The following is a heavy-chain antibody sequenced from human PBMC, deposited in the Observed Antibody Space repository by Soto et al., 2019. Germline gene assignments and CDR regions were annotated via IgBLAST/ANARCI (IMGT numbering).Heavy chain of an antibody. CDR3: ARNGKGASDYYYYMDV. D-gene: IGHD1-26*01. CDR1: GYTFTSYG. Sequence: QVQLVQSGAEVKKPGASVKVSCKASGYTFTSYGISWVRQAPGQGLEWMGWISAYNGKTNYAQKLQGRGTMTTDTSTSTAYMELRSLGSDDTAVYYCARNGKGASDYYYYMDVWGKGTTVTVSS. V-gene: IGHV1-18*01. CDR2: ISAYNGKT. J-gene: IGHJ6*03.